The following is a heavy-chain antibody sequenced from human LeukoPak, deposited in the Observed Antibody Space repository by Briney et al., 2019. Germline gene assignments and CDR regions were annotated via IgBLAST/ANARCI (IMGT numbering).Heavy chain of an antibody. CDR2: IYSGGST. CDR1: GLTVSSNY. CDR3: AKDGAWLRFDD. Sequence: GGSLRLSCAASGLTVSSNYMNWVRQAPGKGLEWVSVIYSGGSTYYADSVKGRFTISRDNSKNTLYLQMNNLRAEDTAVYYCAKDGAWLRFDDWGQGILVTVSS. V-gene: IGHV3-66*01. D-gene: IGHD5-12*01. J-gene: IGHJ4*02.